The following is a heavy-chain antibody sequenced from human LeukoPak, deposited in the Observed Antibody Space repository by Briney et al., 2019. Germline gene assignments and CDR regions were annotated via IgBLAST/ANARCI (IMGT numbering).Heavy chain of an antibody. CDR3: ASPPRGYSYGLRSYFDY. CDR1: GFTFSSYA. Sequence: GGSLSLSCAASGFTFSSYAMSWVRQAPGKGLEWVSAISGSGGSTYYADSVKGRFTISRDNSKNTLYLQMNSLRAEDTAVYYCASPPRGYSYGLRSYFDYWGQGTLVTVSS. J-gene: IGHJ4*02. D-gene: IGHD5-18*01. CDR2: ISGSGGST. V-gene: IGHV3-23*01.